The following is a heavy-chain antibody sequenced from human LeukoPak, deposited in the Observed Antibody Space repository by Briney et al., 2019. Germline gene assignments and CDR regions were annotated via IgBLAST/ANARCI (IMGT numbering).Heavy chain of an antibody. J-gene: IGHJ4*02. V-gene: IGHV3-48*01. CDR2: IDSESGVI. D-gene: IGHD6-19*01. CDR1: RFTFSTYS. Sequence: PGGSLRLSCAAFRFTFSTYSMNWVRRAPGKGLEWVSYIDSESGVIYYADSVKGRFTISRDNAKNSLYLQMSSLRAEDTAIYYCARDVTSGWGIAFDNWGQGTLVTVSS. CDR3: ARDVTSGWGIAFDN.